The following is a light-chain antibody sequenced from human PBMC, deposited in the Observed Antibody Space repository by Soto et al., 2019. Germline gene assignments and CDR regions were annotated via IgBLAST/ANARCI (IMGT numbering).Light chain of an antibody. CDR1: QSVSSN. CDR2: GAS. CDR3: QQYDDWPWT. J-gene: IGKJ1*01. V-gene: IGKV3-15*01. Sequence: EIVMTQSPATLSVSPVERATLSCMASQSVSSNLAWYHLKPGQALRLLIYGASIRAAGIPARFTGSESGTEFTLSISSLQSEDFAVYYCQQYDDWPWTFGHGTKVDNK.